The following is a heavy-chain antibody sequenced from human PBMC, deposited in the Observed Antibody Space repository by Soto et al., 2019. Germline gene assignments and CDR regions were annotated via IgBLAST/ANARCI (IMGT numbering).Heavy chain of an antibody. J-gene: IGHJ4*02. CDR1: GGTFSSYA. D-gene: IGHD6-19*01. CDR3: ARVLSLYIAVAGGEFDY. Sequence: QVQLVQSGAGVKKPGSSVKVSGKDSGGTFSSYAISWVRQAPGQGLEWMGGIIPIFGTANYAQKFQGRVTITADESTSTAYMELSSLRSEDTAVYYCARVLSLYIAVAGGEFDYWGQGTLVTVSS. CDR2: IIPIFGTA. V-gene: IGHV1-69*12.